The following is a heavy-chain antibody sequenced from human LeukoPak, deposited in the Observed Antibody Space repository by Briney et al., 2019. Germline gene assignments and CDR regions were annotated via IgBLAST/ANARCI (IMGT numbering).Heavy chain of an antibody. Sequence: SETLSLTCTVSGGSITGSYWSWIRQPPGKGLEWIGYVYSSGSTDYNPPLKSRVTISVDTSKNQFSLKLSSVTAADTAVYFCARGGWSLDFWGRGTLVAVSS. V-gene: IGHV4-59*01. CDR3: ARGGWSLDF. J-gene: IGHJ2*01. CDR2: VYSSGST. CDR1: GGSITGSY.